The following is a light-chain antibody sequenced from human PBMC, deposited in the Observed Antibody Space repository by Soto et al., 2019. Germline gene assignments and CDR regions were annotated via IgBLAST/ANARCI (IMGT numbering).Light chain of an antibody. CDR1: QSISIW. J-gene: IGKJ1*01. Sequence: DIHMTQSPSTLPASVGARVTITCRASQSISIWLAWYQQKPGKAPKLLIYDASSLESGVPSRFSGSGSGTEFTLTISSLQPDDFGTYYCQQYNSYSQTFGQGTMVDIK. CDR2: DAS. CDR3: QQYNSYSQT. V-gene: IGKV1-5*01.